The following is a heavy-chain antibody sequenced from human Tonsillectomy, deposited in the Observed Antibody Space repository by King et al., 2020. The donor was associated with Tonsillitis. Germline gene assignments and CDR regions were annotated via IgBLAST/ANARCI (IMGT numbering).Heavy chain of an antibody. Sequence: HVQLVESGGGVVQPGRSLRLSCAASRSTFSRYGIHWVRQAPGKGLEWVAVISYDGSNSYYADSVNGRFTVSKDNFKNTVYLQMDSLRDEDTAVYYCARHARGLPAAVGTDFDYWGQGTLVTVSS. CDR1: RSTFSRYG. CDR3: ARHARGLPAAVGTDFDY. CDR2: ISYDGSNS. J-gene: IGHJ4*02. D-gene: IGHD6-13*01. V-gene: IGHV3-33*05.